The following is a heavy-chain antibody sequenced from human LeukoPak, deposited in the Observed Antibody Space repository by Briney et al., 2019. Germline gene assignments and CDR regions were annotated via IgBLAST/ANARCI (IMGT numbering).Heavy chain of an antibody. D-gene: IGHD3-10*01. CDR3: ARHPPGSIVLPPETQSDDS. Sequence: GGSLRLSCAASGFTFSRSSMNWVRQAPGKGLEWVSSISSGSSYIYYADSVKGRFTISRDNAKNSLYLQMNSLRAEDTALYFCARHPPGSIVLPPETQSDDSWGQGTLVTVSS. V-gene: IGHV3-21*01. CDR2: ISSGSSYI. CDR1: GFTFSRSS. J-gene: IGHJ4*02.